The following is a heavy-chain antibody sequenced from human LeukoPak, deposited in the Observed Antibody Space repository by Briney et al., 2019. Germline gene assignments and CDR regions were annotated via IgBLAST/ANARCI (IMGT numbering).Heavy chain of an antibody. D-gene: IGHD2-2*01. CDR3: ARAAVVPAAMVYFDY. CDR1: GFTFSDYY. V-gene: IGHV3-11*04. J-gene: IGHJ4*02. Sequence: GGSLRLSCAASGFTFSDYYMSWVRQAPGKGLEWVSYISSSGSTIYYADSVKGRFTISRDNAKNSLYLQMNSLRAEDTAVYYCARAAVVPAAMVYFDYWGQGTLVTVSS. CDR2: ISSSGSTI.